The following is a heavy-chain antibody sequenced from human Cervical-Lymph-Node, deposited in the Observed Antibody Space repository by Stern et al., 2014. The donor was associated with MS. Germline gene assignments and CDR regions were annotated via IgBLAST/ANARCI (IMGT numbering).Heavy chain of an antibody. CDR2: ISDTGTT. CDR3: ARDPSTTASDWFFDL. Sequence: DQLVESGPGLVEPSETLSLTCTVSGGAVSEYYWTWIRQRPGKGLEWIGYISDTGTTNYNPSLHSRVTITLDTSQNQVSLRLRSVTAADTAVYYCARDPSTTASDWFFDLWGRGSLVTVSS. CDR1: GGAVSEYY. J-gene: IGHJ2*01. D-gene: IGHD2-21*02. V-gene: IGHV4-59*02.